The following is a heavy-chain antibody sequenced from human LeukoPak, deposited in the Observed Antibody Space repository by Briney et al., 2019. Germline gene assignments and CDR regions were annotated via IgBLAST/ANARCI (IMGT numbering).Heavy chain of an antibody. Sequence: GRSLRLSCAASGFMFEDYAMHWVRQVPGKGLEWVSGISWNSGTIGYADSVKGRFTISRDNAKNSLHLQMNSLRPEDTAVYYCARVGGSRYYDSSGYVDYWGQGTLVTVSS. CDR3: ARVGGSRYYDSSGYVDY. CDR2: ISWNSGTI. D-gene: IGHD3-22*01. J-gene: IGHJ4*02. CDR1: GFMFEDYA. V-gene: IGHV3-9*01.